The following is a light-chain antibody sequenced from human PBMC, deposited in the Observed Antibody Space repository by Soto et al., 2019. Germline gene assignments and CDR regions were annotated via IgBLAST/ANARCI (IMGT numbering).Light chain of an antibody. Sequence: DIQMTQSPSSLSASVGYRVTITCRASQSISTYLNWYQQKPGXAPXLLIYGASSLQGGVPSRFSGSGSGKDFTLTISSLQPEDFATYYCQQSYSYPRTFGQGTKVDI. V-gene: IGKV1-39*01. CDR1: QSISTY. CDR2: GAS. CDR3: QQSYSYPRT. J-gene: IGKJ1*01.